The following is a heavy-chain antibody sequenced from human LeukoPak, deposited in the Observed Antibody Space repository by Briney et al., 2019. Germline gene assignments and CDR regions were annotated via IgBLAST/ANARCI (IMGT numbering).Heavy chain of an antibody. V-gene: IGHV4-34*01. Sequence: SETLSLTCAVYGGSFSGYYWSWIRQPPGKGLEWIGEINHSGSTNYNPSLKSRVTVPVDTSKNQFSLKLSSVSAAITAVYYSARASGTNWFDPWGQGTLVTVSS. CDR2: INHSGST. CDR3: ARASGTNWFDP. D-gene: IGHD1-7*01. CDR1: GGSFSGYY. J-gene: IGHJ5*02.